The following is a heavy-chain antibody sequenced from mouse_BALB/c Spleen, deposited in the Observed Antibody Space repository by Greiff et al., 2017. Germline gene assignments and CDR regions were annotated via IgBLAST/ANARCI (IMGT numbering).Heavy chain of an antibody. J-gene: IGHJ3*01. CDR1: GYNFTSYW. D-gene: IGHD5-1*01. CDR2: IYPGSGST. V-gene: IGHV1-55*01. Sequence: QVQLQQPGAELVKPGTSVKLSCKASGYNFTSYWINWVKLRPGQGLEWIGDIYPGSGSTNYNEKFKSKATLTVDTSSSTAYMQLSSLASEDSALYYCASDRVPSWFAYWGQGTLVTVSA. CDR3: ASDRVPSWFAY.